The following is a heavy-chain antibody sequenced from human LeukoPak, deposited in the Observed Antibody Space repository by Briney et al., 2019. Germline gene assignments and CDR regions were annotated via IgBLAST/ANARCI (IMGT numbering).Heavy chain of an antibody. CDR1: GFTFDDFG. D-gene: IGHD5-12*01. CDR3: AKGRSGYDFSSWFDP. V-gene: IGHV3-9*01. Sequence: GGSLRLSCAASGFTFDDFGMHWVRQGPGKGLEWVSGISWNSDTIGYGESVKGRFTISRDNAKNALYLQMNSLRAEDTALYYCAKGRSGYDFSSWFDPWGQGTLVTVSS. J-gene: IGHJ5*02. CDR2: ISWNSDTI.